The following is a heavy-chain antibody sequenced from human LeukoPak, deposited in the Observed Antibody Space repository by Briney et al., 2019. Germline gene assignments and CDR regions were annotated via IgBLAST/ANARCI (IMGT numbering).Heavy chain of an antibody. CDR1: GFTFSDYY. V-gene: IGHV3-11*04. J-gene: IGHJ4*02. D-gene: IGHD5-18*01. CDR3: VRDHSGYSYGYNY. Sequence: GGSLRLSCAASGFTFSDYYMSWIRQAPGKGLEWVSYIASSATAIYYADSVKGRFTISRDNAKNIVYLQMKSLRAEDTAVYYCVRDHSGYSYGYNYWGQGTLVTVSS. CDR2: IASSATAI.